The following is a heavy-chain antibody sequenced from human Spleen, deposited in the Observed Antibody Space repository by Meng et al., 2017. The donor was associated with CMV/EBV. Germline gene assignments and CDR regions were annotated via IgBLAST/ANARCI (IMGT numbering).Heavy chain of an antibody. V-gene: IGHV3-47*01. Sequence: GESLKISCAASGFAFSSYALHWVRRAPGKGLEWVSAIGTGGDTYYADSVMGRFTISRDNAKKSLYLQMNSLRAEDTAVYYCARTMIVVVRDLYYFDYWGQGTLVTVSS. CDR3: ARTMIVVVRDLYYFDY. CDR1: GFAFSSYA. CDR2: IGTGGDT. D-gene: IGHD3-22*01. J-gene: IGHJ4*02.